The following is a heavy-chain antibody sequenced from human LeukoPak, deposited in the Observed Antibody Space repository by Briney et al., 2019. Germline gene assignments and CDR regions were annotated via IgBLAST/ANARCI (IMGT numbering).Heavy chain of an antibody. CDR3: ARASSGWYDFDY. Sequence: GKSLRLSCAASGFTFSSDAMHWVRQAPGKGLERVAVISYDGSNKYYADSVKGRFTISRDNSKNTLYLQMNSLRAEDTAVYYCARASSGWYDFDYWGQGTLVTVSS. V-gene: IGHV3-30-3*01. D-gene: IGHD6-19*01. CDR1: GFTFSSDA. J-gene: IGHJ4*02. CDR2: ISYDGSNK.